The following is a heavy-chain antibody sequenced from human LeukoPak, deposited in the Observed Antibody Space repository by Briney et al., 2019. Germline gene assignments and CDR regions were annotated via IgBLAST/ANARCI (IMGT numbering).Heavy chain of an antibody. Sequence: GGSLRLSCAASGFTFSDHAMTWVRQVPGKGLEWVSGISGRGGTTYSADYLKGRFTVSRDNSKNTLYLQMNSLRAEDTAVYYCAKGIYSSGWSYFDYWGHGTLVTVSS. D-gene: IGHD6-19*01. CDR3: AKGIYSSGWSYFDY. V-gene: IGHV3-23*01. J-gene: IGHJ4*01. CDR2: ISGRGGTT. CDR1: GFTFSDHA.